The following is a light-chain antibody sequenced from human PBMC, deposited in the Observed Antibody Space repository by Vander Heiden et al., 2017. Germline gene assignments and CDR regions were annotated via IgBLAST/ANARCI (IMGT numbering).Light chain of an antibody. V-gene: IGLV3-10*01. J-gene: IGLJ3*02. CDR1: ALPKKY. CDR3: YSTDSSGNHRV. Sequence: SYELTQPPSVSVSPGQTARNTCPGDALPKKYAYWYQQKSGQAPVLVIYEDSKRPSGIPERFSGSSSGTMATLTISGAQVEDEVDYYCYSTDSSGNHRVFGGGTKLTVL. CDR2: EDS.